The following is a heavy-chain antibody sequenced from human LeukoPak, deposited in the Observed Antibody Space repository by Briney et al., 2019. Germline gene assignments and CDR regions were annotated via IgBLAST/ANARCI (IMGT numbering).Heavy chain of an antibody. CDR1: GFTFSSYA. CDR2: ISGSGGST. CDR3: ARGGLWSGYPDAFDI. Sequence: PGGSLRLSCAASGFTFSSYAMSWVRQAPGKGLEWVSAISGSGGSTYYADSVKGRFTISRDNSKNTLYLQMNSLRAEDTAVYYCARGGLWSGYPDAFDIWGQGTMVTVSS. J-gene: IGHJ3*02. V-gene: IGHV3-23*01. D-gene: IGHD3-3*01.